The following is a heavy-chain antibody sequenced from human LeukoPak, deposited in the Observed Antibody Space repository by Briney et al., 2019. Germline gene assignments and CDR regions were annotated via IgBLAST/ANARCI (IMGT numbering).Heavy chain of an antibody. CDR1: GFTFSSYW. Sequence: GGSLRLSCAASGFTFSSYWMSWVRQAPGKGLEWVANIKQDGSEKYYVDSVKGRFTISRDNAMNSLYLQMNSLRVEDTAVYYCARDPGIAAAGTVGYFDSWGQGILVTVSS. CDR2: IKQDGSEK. D-gene: IGHD6-13*01. CDR3: ARDPGIAAAGTVGYFDS. V-gene: IGHV3-7*01. J-gene: IGHJ4*02.